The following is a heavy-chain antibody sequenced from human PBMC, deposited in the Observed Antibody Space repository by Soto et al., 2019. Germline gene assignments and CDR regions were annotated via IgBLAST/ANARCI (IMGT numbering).Heavy chain of an antibody. D-gene: IGHD3-3*01. J-gene: IGHJ5*02. CDR2: IIPIFGTA. CDR3: AIKYYDFWSGPWFDP. Sequence: GASVKVSCKASGGTFSSYAISWVRQAPGQGLEWMGGIIPIFGTANYAQKFQGRVTITADESTSTAYMELSSLRSEDTAVYYCAIKYYDFWSGPWFDPWGQGTLVTVSS. CDR1: GGTFSSYA. V-gene: IGHV1-69*13.